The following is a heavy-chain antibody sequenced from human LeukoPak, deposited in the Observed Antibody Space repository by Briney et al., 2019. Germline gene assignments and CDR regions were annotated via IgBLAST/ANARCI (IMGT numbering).Heavy chain of an antibody. D-gene: IGHD2-15*01. V-gene: IGHV3-30*02. Sequence: GGSLILFCGASGFTFSSYCVHWVRQAPGKGLEWLAFIRYDGSNKYYADSVKGRFTISRDNSKNTLYLQMNSLRAEDAAVYYCSKDGRGWSGGSCYGYYYYYMDVWGKGTTVTVSS. CDR3: SKDGRGWSGGSCYGYYYYYMDV. CDR2: IRYDGSNK. J-gene: IGHJ6*03. CDR1: GFTFSSYC.